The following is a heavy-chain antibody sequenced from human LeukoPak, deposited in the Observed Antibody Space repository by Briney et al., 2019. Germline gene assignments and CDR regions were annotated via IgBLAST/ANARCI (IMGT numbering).Heavy chain of an antibody. Sequence: ASVKVSCKASGYTLTGYYMHWVRQAPGQRLEWMGWINPNSGGTNYAQKFQGRVTMTRDTSISTAYMELSRLRSDDTAVYYCARGVSSLWIGELLMNYWGQGTLVTVSS. CDR1: GYTLTGYY. V-gene: IGHV1-2*02. CDR3: ARGVSSLWIGELLMNY. D-gene: IGHD3-10*01. J-gene: IGHJ4*02. CDR2: INPNSGGT.